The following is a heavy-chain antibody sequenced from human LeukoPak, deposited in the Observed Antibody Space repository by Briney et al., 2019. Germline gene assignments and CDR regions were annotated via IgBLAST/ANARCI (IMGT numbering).Heavy chain of an antibody. CDR3: ARLPYYDILGVDY. V-gene: IGHV4-39*01. D-gene: IGHD3-9*01. Sequence: ASETLSLTCTVSGGSISSYYWGWIRQPPGKGLEWIGSIYYSGSTYYNPSLKSRVTISVDTSKNQFSLKLSSVTAADTAVYYCARLPYYDILGVDYWGQGTLVTVSS. CDR1: GGSISSYY. CDR2: IYYSGST. J-gene: IGHJ4*02.